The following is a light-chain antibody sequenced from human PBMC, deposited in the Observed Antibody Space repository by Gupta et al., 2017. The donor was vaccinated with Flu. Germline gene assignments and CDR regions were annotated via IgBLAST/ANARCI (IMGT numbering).Light chain of an antibody. CDR2: GAS. CDR1: QSVSSSY. Sequence: EIVLTQSPGTLSLSPGERATLSCRARQSVSSSYLAWYPQKPGQAPRLLIYGASSRATGIPDRFSGSGPGTDFTLTISRLEPEDFAVYYCQQCDSSSWTFGQGTKGE. CDR3: QQCDSSSWT. V-gene: IGKV3-20*01. J-gene: IGKJ1*01.